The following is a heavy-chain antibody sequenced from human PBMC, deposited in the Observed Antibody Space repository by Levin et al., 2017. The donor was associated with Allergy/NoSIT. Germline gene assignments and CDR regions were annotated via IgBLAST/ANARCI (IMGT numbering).Heavy chain of an antibody. CDR3: AHTRILHQHDYRKTDFDY. CDR2: IYWDDDK. CDR1: GFSLSTSGVG. D-gene: IGHD4-11*01. V-gene: IGHV2-5*02. Sequence: SGPTLVKPTQTLTLTCTFSGFSLSTSGVGVGWIRQPPGKALEWLALIYWDDDKRYSPSLKSRLTITKDTSKNQVVLTMTNMDPVDTATYYCAHTRILHQHDYRKTDFDYWGQGTLVTVSS. J-gene: IGHJ4*02.